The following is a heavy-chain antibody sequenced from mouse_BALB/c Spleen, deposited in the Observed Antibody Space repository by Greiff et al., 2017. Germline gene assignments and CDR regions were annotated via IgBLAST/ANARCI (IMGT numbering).Heavy chain of an antibody. V-gene: IGHV6-6*02. CDR2: IRLKSNNYAT. CDR1: GFTFSNYW. J-gene: IGHJ3*01. CDR3: TRGTLAY. D-gene: IGHD3-3*01. Sequence: EVKLVESGGGLVQPGGSMKLSCVASGFTFSNYWMNWVRQSPEKGLEWVAEIRLKSNNYATHYAESVKGRFTISRDDSKSSVYLQMNNLRAEYTGIYYCTRGTLAYWGQGTLVTVSA.